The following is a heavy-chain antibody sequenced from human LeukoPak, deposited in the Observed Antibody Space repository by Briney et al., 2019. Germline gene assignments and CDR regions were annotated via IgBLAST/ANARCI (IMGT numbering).Heavy chain of an antibody. CDR3: ATSQWDCSGGSCYPTYNWFDP. CDR1: GFTFSDYY. Sequence: GGSLRLSCAASGFTFSDYYMSWIRQAPGKGLEWVSYISSSGSTIYYADSVKGRFTISRDNAKNSLYLQMNSLRSEDTAVYYCATSQWDCSGGSCYPTYNWFDPWGQGTLVTVSS. CDR2: ISSSGSTI. J-gene: IGHJ5*02. V-gene: IGHV3-11*01. D-gene: IGHD2-15*01.